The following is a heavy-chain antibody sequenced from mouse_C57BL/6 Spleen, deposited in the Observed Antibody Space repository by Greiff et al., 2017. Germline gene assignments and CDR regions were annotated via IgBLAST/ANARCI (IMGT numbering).Heavy chain of an antibody. D-gene: IGHD1-3*01. V-gene: IGHV1-82*01. CDR3: AEESGFSYFNY. CDR2: IYPGDGDT. CDR1: GFAFSSSW. Sequence: VQLQQSGPVLVKPGASVKISCKASGFAFSSSWMNWVKQRPGKGLEWIGRIYPGDGDTNYNGKFKGKATLTADKASSTAYMQLSSLTSEDSAVYFCAEESGFSYFNYWGKGTTLTASS. J-gene: IGHJ2*01.